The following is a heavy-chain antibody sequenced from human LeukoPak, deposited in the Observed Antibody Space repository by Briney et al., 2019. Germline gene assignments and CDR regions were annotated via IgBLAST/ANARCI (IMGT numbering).Heavy chain of an antibody. CDR1: GFAFSSYA. CDR3: AKHSITMIVVVSSAFDY. Sequence: PGGSLRLSCAASGFAFSSYAMSWVPQAPGKGLEWVSAISGSGGGPYHADSVNGRFTISRDNPKNTLYLQMNSLRAEDMAVYYCAKHSITMIVVVSSAFDYWGQGTLVTVSS. CDR2: ISGSGGGP. V-gene: IGHV3-23*01. J-gene: IGHJ4*02. D-gene: IGHD3-22*01.